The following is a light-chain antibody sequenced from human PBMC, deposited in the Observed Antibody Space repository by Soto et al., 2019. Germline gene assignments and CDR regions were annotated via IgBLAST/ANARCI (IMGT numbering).Light chain of an antibody. CDR2: DVN. J-gene: IGLJ2*01. V-gene: IGLV2-14*01. CDR1: SSDVGAYNY. Sequence: SAVRQPATVSRSPRPSNPIYCTGTSSDVGAYNYVSWYQQHPGKAPKLMIYDVNIRPSGVSNRFSGSKSGNTASLTISGLQAEDEADYYCTSWTTSTTMKFGGGTKVTVL. CDR3: TSWTTSTTMK.